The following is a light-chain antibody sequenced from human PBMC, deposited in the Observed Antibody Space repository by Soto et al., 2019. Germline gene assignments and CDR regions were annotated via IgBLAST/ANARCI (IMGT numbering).Light chain of an antibody. CDR3: QQRHFWAPLVT. V-gene: IGKV3-11*01. CDR1: QSLSRY. CDR2: ETP. J-gene: IGKJ3*01. Sequence: ENASTQSPATLSLAPAETATLSCRARQSLSRYLAWYQQKPGQAPRLLIHETPKRATGVSARFSGSGSCTDFTLTISSLEPEDFAVYYCQQRHFWAPLVTFGPGTKVDIK.